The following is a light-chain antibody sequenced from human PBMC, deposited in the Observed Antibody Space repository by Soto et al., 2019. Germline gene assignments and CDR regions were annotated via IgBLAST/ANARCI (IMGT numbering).Light chain of an antibody. Sequence: DIQMTQSPSSLSASVGDRVTITCRASESIKSYLNWYQQNPGKAPKLLISAASSLQSGVPSRFSGSGSGTDFSLTISSLQPEDFATYYCQQSYSTPRTFGQGTKLE. CDR3: QQSYSTPRT. CDR2: AAS. V-gene: IGKV1-39*01. J-gene: IGKJ2*01. CDR1: ESIKSY.